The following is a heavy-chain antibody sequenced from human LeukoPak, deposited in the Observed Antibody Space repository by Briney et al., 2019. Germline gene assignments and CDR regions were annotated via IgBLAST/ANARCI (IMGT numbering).Heavy chain of an antibody. CDR3: ARAWGNCGGDCYSDY. V-gene: IGHV1-46*01. CDR1: GYTFTSYY. J-gene: IGHJ4*02. D-gene: IGHD2-21*01. Sequence: ASVKVSCKASGYTFTSYYMHWVRQAPGQGLEWMGIINPSGGSTSYAQKFQGRVTMTRDTSTSTVYMELRSLRSDDTAVYYCARAWGNCGGDCYSDYWGQGTLVTVSS. CDR2: INPSGGST.